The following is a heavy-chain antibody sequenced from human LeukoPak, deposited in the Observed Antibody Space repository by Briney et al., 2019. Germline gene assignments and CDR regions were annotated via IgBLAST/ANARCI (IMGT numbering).Heavy chain of an antibody. CDR2: IYPGDSDT. J-gene: IGHJ3*02. CDR1: GYSFTSYW. D-gene: IGHD2-2*01. Sequence: GESLKISCKGSGYSFTSYWIGWVRQMPGKGLEGMGIIYPGDSDTRYSPSFQGHVTISADKSISPDYLQWSSLKASDTAMYYRARQAEPSTSLKTDAFDIWGQETMDTVSS. V-gene: IGHV5-51*01. CDR3: ARQAEPSTSLKTDAFDI.